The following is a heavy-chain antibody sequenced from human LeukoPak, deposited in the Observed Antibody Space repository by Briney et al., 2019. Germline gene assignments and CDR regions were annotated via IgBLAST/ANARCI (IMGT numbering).Heavy chain of an antibody. CDR1: GGSFSGYY. J-gene: IGHJ5*02. Sequence: SETLSLTCAVYGGSFSGYYWSWIRQPPGKGLEWIGEINHSGSTNYNPSLKSRVTISVDTSKNQFSLKLSSVTAADTAVYYCARLSSGWNEYWFDPWGRGTLVTVSS. D-gene: IGHD6-19*01. CDR2: INHSGST. V-gene: IGHV4-34*01. CDR3: ARLSSGWNEYWFDP.